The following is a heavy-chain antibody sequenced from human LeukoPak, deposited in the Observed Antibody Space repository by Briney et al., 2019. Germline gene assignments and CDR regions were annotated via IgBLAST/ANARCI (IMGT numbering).Heavy chain of an antibody. CDR1: GGTFSSYA. Sequence: GGSVKVSCKASGGTFSSYAISWVRQAPGQGLEWMGGIIPIFGTANYAQKFQGRVTITADESTSTAYMELSSLRSEDTAVYYCAMSIAARPGYWFDPWGQGTLVTVSS. V-gene: IGHV1-69*01. D-gene: IGHD6-6*01. J-gene: IGHJ5*02. CDR2: IIPIFGTA. CDR3: AMSIAARPGYWFDP.